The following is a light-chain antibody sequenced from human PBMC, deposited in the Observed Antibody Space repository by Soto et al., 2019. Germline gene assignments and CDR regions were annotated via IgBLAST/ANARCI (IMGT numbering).Light chain of an antibody. CDR1: SSDVGAYNT. CDR2: QVS. J-gene: IGLJ2*01. V-gene: IGLV2-14*01. CDR3: SSYAGGNDYVV. Sequence: QSVLTQPASVSGSPGQSITISCTGTSSDVGAYNTVSWYQQHPGKAPKLMIYQVSNRPSGVSNRFSGSKSGNTASLTISGLQAEDEADYYCSSYAGGNDYVVFGGGTKLTVL.